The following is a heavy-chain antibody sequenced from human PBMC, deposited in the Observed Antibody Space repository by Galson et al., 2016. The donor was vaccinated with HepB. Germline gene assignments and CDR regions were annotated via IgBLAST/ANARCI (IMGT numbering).Heavy chain of an antibody. D-gene: IGHD6-19*01. CDR1: GFTFSNYA. V-gene: IGHV3-23*01. J-gene: IGHJ4*02. Sequence: SLRLSCAASGFTFSNYAMSWVRQAPGKGLEWVSSISGSGGSTYYADSVKGRFTISRDNSNKTLYLQLNSLRAEDTAVYFCAMDAQWQVLHCLNYWGQGSLVTVSS. CDR3: AMDAQWQVLHCLNY. CDR2: ISGSGGST.